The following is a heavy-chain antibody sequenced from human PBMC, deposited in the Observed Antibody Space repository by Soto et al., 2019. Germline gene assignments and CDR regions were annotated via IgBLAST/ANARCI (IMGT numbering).Heavy chain of an antibody. V-gene: IGHV3-15*01. D-gene: IGHD6-6*01. CDR2: IKSKTDGGKT. J-gene: IGHJ6*03. CDR1: GFTFSNAW. CDR3: TTFEYSSSSGYYYYYYLDV. Sequence: GGSLRLSCAASGFTFSNAWMRWVRQAPGKGLEWVGRIKSKTDGGKTDYAATEKGRVTISRDDSKTTLYLQMNSLKTEDTVVYYCTTFEYSSSSGYYYYYYLDVWGKGTPVTVSS.